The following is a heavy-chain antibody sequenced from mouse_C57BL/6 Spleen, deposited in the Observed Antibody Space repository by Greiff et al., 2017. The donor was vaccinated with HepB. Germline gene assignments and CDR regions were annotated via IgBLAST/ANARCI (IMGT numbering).Heavy chain of an antibody. J-gene: IGHJ2*01. CDR1: GYAFSSSW. Sequence: VQRVESGPELVKPGASVKISCKASGYAFSSSWMNWVKQRPGKGLEWIGRIYPGDGDTNYNGKFKGKATLTADKSSSTAYMQLSSLTSEDSAVYFCARKGVYYGYLDDWGQGTTLTVSA. V-gene: IGHV1-82*01. D-gene: IGHD2-1*01. CDR2: IYPGDGDT. CDR3: ARKGVYYGYLDD.